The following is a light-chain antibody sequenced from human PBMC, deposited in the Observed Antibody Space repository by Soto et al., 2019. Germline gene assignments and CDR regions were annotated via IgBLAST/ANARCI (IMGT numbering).Light chain of an antibody. Sequence: QSVLTQPRSVSGSPGQSVTISCTGTSSDVGGYNYVSWYQQHPGKAPKLMIYDVSKRPSGVPDRFSGSKSGNTASLTISGLQAEDAADYYCCSYAGSYPPVVFGGGTKLTVL. CDR3: CSYAGSYPPVV. CDR2: DVS. V-gene: IGLV2-11*01. CDR1: SSDVGGYNY. J-gene: IGLJ2*01.